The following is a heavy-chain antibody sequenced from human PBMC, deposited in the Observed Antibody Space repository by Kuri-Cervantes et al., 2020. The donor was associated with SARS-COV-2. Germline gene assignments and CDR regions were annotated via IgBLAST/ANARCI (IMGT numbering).Heavy chain of an antibody. CDR2: IIPMYGTT. J-gene: IGHJ3*02. CDR1: GGTFSNYA. V-gene: IGHV1-69*13. Sequence: SVKVSCKASGGTFSNYAITWVRQAPGQGLEWMGGIIPMYGTTNYAQKFQGRVTITSDESTGTAYMELSRLRADDTAVYYCARDSGDWNPDGFDIWGQGTMVTVSS. D-gene: IGHD1-1*01. CDR3: ARDSGDWNPDGFDI.